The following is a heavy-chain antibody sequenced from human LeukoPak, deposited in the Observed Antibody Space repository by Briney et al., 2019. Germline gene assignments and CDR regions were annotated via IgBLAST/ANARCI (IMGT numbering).Heavy chain of an antibody. CDR1: GYTFTRYY. CDR3: ARIPDIVVVPAAMGGDDY. J-gene: IGHJ4*02. CDR2: INPNSGGT. Sequence: ASVKVSCKASGYTFTRYYMHWVRQAPGQGLEWMGWINPNSGGTNYAQKFQGRVTMTRDTSISTAYMELSRLRSDDTAVYYCARIPDIVVVPAAMGGDDYWGQGTLVTVSS. D-gene: IGHD2-2*01. V-gene: IGHV1-2*02.